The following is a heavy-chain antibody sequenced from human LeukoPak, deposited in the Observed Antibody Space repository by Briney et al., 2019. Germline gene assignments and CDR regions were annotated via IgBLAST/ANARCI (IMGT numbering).Heavy chain of an antibody. CDR1: GFTFSNYG. D-gene: IGHD6-19*01. J-gene: IGHJ4*02. CDR3: ARDVRTGWFFDF. CDR2: ISSSGGTI. Sequence: GGSLRLSCAASGFTFSNYGLHWVRQAPGKGLEWVSYISSSGGTIYYADSVKGRFTISRDNAKNSLYLQMNSLRDEDTAVYYCARDVRTGWFFDFWGQGSLVTVSS. V-gene: IGHV3-48*02.